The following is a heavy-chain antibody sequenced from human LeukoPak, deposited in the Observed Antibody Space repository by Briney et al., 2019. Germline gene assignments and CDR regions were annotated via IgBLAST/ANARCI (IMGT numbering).Heavy chain of an antibody. J-gene: IGHJ5*02. Sequence: SETLSPTCAVYGGSFSGYYWSWIRQPPGKGLEWIGEINHSGSTNYNPSLKSRVTISVDTSKNQFSLKLSSVTAADTAVYYCARGGVPGAFTIFGVVIIGWFDPWGQGTLVTVSS. CDR1: GGSFSGYY. CDR3: ARGGVPGAFTIFGVVIIGWFDP. V-gene: IGHV4-34*01. CDR2: INHSGST. D-gene: IGHD3-3*01.